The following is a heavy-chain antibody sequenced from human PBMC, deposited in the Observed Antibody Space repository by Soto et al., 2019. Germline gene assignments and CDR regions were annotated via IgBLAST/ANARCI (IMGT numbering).Heavy chain of an antibody. CDR1: GYTLTRYY. V-gene: IGHV1-2*04. D-gene: IGHD3-10*01. CDR3: ARIGSGSYYHFSYGMAV. J-gene: IGHJ6*02. Sequence: GAPVKVCCEASGYTLTRYYIHWVRQAPGQGLEWMGWINPNSGCTNYAQKFQGWVTMTRDTSISKAYMELSRLRSDDTAVYYCARIGSGSYYHFSYGMAVWGQGNTV. CDR2: INPNSGCT.